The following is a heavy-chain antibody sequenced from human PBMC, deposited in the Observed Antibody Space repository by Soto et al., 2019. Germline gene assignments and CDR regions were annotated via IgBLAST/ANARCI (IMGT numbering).Heavy chain of an antibody. CDR1: GFTFSNYY. J-gene: IGHJ4*02. Sequence: GGSLRLSCGASGFTFSNYYMSWIRQAPGKGLEWVSYISSTGRTIYYADSVKGRFTVSRDNAQNSLSLKLNSLRVEDTAVYYCARPYSSGWEFDYWGQGTQVTVSS. CDR3: ARPYSSGWEFDY. CDR2: ISSTGRTI. V-gene: IGHV3-11*01. D-gene: IGHD6-19*01.